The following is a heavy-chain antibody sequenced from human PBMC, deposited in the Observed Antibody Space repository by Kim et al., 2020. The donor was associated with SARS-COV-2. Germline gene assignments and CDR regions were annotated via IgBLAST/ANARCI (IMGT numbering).Heavy chain of an antibody. V-gene: IGHV7-4-1*02. Sequence: YAQGFTGRFVFSLDTSVSTAYLQISSLKAEDTAVYYCARGWGSGSRGFDYWGQGTLVTVSS. J-gene: IGHJ4*02. D-gene: IGHD3-10*01. CDR3: ARGWGSGSRGFDY.